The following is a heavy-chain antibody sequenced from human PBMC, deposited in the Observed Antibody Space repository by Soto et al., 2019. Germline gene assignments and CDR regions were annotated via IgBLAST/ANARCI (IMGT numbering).Heavy chain of an antibody. CDR2: IGGLSGGT. CDR1: GFTFSTYA. CDR3: AKVSILTESYHYYAMDV. Sequence: EVQLLESGEGSVQPGGALRLSCVASGFTFSTYAMSWVRQAPGKGLEWVSGIGGLSGGTDYADSVKGRLTISRDNSKNTLYLQMNSLRAEDTAVYFCAKVSILTESYHYYAMDVWGQGTTVTVSS. D-gene: IGHD3-9*01. V-gene: IGHV3-23*01. J-gene: IGHJ6*02.